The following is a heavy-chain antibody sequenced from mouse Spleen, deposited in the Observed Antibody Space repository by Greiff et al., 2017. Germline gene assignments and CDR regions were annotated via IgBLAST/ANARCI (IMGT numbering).Heavy chain of an antibody. V-gene: IGHV1-63*02. J-gene: IGHJ3*01. CDR2: IYPGGGYT. CDR1: GYTFTNYW. CDR3: ARGDESAWFAY. Sequence: VKLQQSGAELVRPGTSVKISCKASGYTFTNYWLGWVKQRPGHGLEWIGDIYPGGGYTNYNEKFKGKATLTADTSSSTAYMQLSSLTSEDSAVYFCARGDESAWFAYWGQGTLVTVSA. D-gene: IGHD3-3*01.